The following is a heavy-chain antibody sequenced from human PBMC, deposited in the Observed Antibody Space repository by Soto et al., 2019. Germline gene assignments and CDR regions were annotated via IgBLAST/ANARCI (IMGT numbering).Heavy chain of an antibody. V-gene: IGHV1-8*01. D-gene: IGHD6-25*01. J-gene: IGHJ4*02. CDR1: GHTFSTYD. CDR3: ARRKERSGPIYSEY. Sequence: ASVKVSCKASGHTFSTYDINWVRQATGQGLEWMGWMNPNNGNTGYAQKFQGRVTMTRNTSISTAYLELSGLKYEDTAVYYCARRKERSGPIYSEYWGKWTLVTGSS. CDR2: MNPNNGNT.